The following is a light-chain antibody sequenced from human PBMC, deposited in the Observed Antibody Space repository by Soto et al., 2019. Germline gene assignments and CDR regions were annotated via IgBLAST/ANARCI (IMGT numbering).Light chain of an antibody. Sequence: DIVLTQSPCPLSLSPGERATLSCRASQSVSSYLAWYQQKPGQAPRLLIYDASNRATGIPARFIGSRSGTDCTLPISSLEQEDVSVYYCQQRSNWPLTFGGGTKVDIK. V-gene: IGKV3-11*01. J-gene: IGKJ4*01. CDR3: QQRSNWPLT. CDR1: QSVSSY. CDR2: DAS.